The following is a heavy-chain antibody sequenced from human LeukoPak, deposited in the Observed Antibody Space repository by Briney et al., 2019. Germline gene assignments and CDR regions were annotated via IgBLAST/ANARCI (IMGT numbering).Heavy chain of an antibody. CDR2: VYYCGTA. V-gene: IGHV4-59*11. CDR3: ARVVETIQWATWFDP. CDR1: GDSISSHY. D-gene: IGHD5-24*01. Sequence: SETLSLTCSVSGDSISSHYWGWIRQTPGKGLEWIGYVYYCGTAVYNPSLRSRVTVSVDTSKNEFSLKLSSMTTADTAVYYCARVVETIQWATWFDPWGQGTLVTVSS. J-gene: IGHJ5*02.